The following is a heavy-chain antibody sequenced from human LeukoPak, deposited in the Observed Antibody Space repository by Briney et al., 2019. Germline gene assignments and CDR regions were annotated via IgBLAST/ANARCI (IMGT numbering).Heavy chain of an antibody. CDR3: ARDFTRIYYYDSSGYYFTGNY. Sequence: ASVKVSRKASGYTFTSYYMHWVRQAPGQGLEWMGIINPSGGSTSYAQKFQGGVTMTRDTSTSTVYMELSSLRSEDTAVYYCARDFTRIYYYDSSGYYFTGNYWGQGTLATVSS. J-gene: IGHJ4*02. CDR1: GYTFTSYY. V-gene: IGHV1-46*01. D-gene: IGHD3-22*01. CDR2: INPSGGST.